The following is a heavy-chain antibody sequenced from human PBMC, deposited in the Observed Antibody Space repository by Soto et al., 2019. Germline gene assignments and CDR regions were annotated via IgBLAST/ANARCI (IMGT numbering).Heavy chain of an antibody. Sequence: ASVKVSCKASGYTFTSYYMHWVRQAPGQGLEWMGIINPSGGSTSYAQKFQGRVTMTRDTSTSTVYMELSSLRSEDTAVYYCARAYYDFWSGYTPAYYYYYGMDVWGQGTTVTVSS. CDR3: ARAYYDFWSGYTPAYYYYYGMDV. CDR2: INPSGGST. J-gene: IGHJ6*02. CDR1: GYTFTSYY. V-gene: IGHV1-46*01. D-gene: IGHD3-3*01.